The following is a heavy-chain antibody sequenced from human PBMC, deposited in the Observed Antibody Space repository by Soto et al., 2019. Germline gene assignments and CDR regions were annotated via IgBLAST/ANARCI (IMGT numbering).Heavy chain of an antibody. Sequence: SVKVSCKASGGTFGSYAISWVRQAPGQGLEWMGGIIPIFGTANYAQKFQGRLTLTSDMPSRTVYMQLSNLRSDDTAVYYCAGASSRVSSVVAAYWGQGTLVTVSS. D-gene: IGHD2-15*01. J-gene: IGHJ4*02. CDR2: IIPIFGTA. CDR3: AGASSRVSSVVAAY. CDR1: GGTFGSYA. V-gene: IGHV1-69*05.